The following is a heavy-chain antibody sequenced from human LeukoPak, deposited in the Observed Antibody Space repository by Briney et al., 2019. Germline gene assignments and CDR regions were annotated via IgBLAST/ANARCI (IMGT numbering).Heavy chain of an antibody. CDR3: AKSPPRCSGGSCYGY. J-gene: IGHJ4*02. Sequence: GSLRLSCAAYGFTFSSFALSCVSQVPGKWLEWISDTRGSGGRIDYADSVKGRFTISRDNSKNTLYLQMSSLRADDTALYYCAKSPPRCSGGSCYGYWGQGTLVTVSS. V-gene: IGHV3-23*01. CDR1: GFTFSSFA. CDR2: TRGSGGRI. D-gene: IGHD2-15*01.